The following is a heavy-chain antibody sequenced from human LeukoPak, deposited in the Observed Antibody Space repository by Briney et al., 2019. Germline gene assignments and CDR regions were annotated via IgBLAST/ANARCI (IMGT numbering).Heavy chain of an antibody. V-gene: IGHV1-8*01. CDR1: VYTFTSYD. Sequence: ASVKVSCKASVYTFTSYDINWVRQATGQGLEWMGWMNPNSGNTGYAQKFQGRVTMTRNTSISTAYMELSSLRSEDTAVYYCARGSGSYIRDYVDVWGKGTTVTVSS. J-gene: IGHJ6*03. CDR2: MNPNSGNT. D-gene: IGHD1-26*01. CDR3: ARGSGSYIRDYVDV.